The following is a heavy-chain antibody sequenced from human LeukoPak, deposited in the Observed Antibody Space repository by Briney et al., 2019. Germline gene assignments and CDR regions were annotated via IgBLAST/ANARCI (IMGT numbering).Heavy chain of an antibody. V-gene: IGHV3-48*02. CDR2: ISSSISTI. CDR1: GFTFSIYS. CDR3: ARWAGSGSYYNVPIEYFQH. J-gene: IGHJ1*01. D-gene: IGHD3-10*01. Sequence: GGSLRLSCAASGFTFSIYSMNWVRQAPGKGLEWVSYISSSISTIYYADSVKGRFTISRENAKNSLYLQMNSLRDEDTAVYYCARWAGSGSYYNVPIEYFQHWARAPWSPSPQ.